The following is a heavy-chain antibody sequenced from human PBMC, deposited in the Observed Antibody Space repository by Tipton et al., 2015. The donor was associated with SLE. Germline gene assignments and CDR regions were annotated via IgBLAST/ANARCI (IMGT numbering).Heavy chain of an antibody. D-gene: IGHD5-24*01. CDR1: GGSISSHY. J-gene: IGHJ3*02. CDR2: IYYSGST. V-gene: IGHV4-59*11. Sequence: TLSLTCTVSGGSISSHYWSWIRQPPGKGLEWIGYIYYSGSTYYNPSLKSRVTISVDTSKNQFSLKLGSVTAADTAVYYCASRRVEMATITGLDAFDIWGQGTMVTVSS. CDR3: ASRRVEMATITGLDAFDI.